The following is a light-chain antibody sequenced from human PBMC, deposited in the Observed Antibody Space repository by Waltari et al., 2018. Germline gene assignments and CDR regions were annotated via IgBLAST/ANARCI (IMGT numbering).Light chain of an antibody. CDR2: YDR. CDR3: QVWDINNDHLLV. V-gene: IGLV3-21*04. J-gene: IGLJ2*01. CDR1: HIGCKN. Sequence: SYVLTQPPSVSVAPGQTARNTCGGNHIGCKNEHRYQQKPDRAPGLVIFYDRDRPSGIPERFSGTNSGNTATLTISRVEAGDEADYYCQVWDINNDHLLVFGGGTRLTAL.